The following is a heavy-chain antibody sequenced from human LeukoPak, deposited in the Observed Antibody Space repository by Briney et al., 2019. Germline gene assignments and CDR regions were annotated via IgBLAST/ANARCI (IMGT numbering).Heavy chain of an antibody. CDR1: GFSFSDYE. D-gene: IGHD3-16*01. CDR3: ARVQQGGYFDN. Sequence: GGSLRLSCAASGFSFSDYEMNWVRQAPGKGLEWVLHISTSGNIIHYADSVKGRFTISRDNAKNSLYLQMNSLRVEDTAVYYCARVQQGGYFDNWVQGTLVTVSS. CDR2: ISTSGNII. V-gene: IGHV3-48*03. J-gene: IGHJ4*02.